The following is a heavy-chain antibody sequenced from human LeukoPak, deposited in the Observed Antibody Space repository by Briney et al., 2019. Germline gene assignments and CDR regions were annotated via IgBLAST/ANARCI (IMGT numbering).Heavy chain of an antibody. D-gene: IGHD6-13*01. CDR3: ARGGPGIAAAGFDY. Sequence: SETLSLTCAVYGGSFSGYYWSWIRQPPGKGLEWIGEINHSGSTNYNPSLKSRVTISVDTSKNQFSLKLSSVTAADTAVYYCARGGPGIAAAGFDYWGQGTLVTVSS. CDR1: GGSFSGYY. V-gene: IGHV4-34*01. CDR2: INHSGST. J-gene: IGHJ4*02.